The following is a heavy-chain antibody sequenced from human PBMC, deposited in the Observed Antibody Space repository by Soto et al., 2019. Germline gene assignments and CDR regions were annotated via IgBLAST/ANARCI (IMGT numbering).Heavy chain of an antibody. Sequence: GGSLRLSCAASGFTFSSYAIHWVRQAPGKALEWVAVISYHGSTTYYADSVKGRFTISRDNSKNTLYLQMNSLRAEDTAVYYCTKANRYCSGANCFTFDYWGLGTLVTVSS. J-gene: IGHJ4*02. D-gene: IGHD2-15*01. CDR3: TKANRYCSGANCFTFDY. CDR1: GFTFSSYA. CDR2: ISYHGSTT. V-gene: IGHV3-30-3*01.